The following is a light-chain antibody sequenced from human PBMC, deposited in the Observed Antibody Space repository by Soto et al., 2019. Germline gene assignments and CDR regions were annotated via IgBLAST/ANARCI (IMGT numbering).Light chain of an antibody. CDR2: DAS. Sequence: DIQMTQSPSSLSASVGDRVTITCQASQDISDYLNWYHQKPGKAPKFLIYDASYLETGVPSRFSGSGSGTDFTFTISSLQPEDIGTYYCQQYQGLPFTFGPGTTVDIK. V-gene: IGKV1-33*01. CDR1: QDISDY. J-gene: IGKJ3*01. CDR3: QQYQGLPFT.